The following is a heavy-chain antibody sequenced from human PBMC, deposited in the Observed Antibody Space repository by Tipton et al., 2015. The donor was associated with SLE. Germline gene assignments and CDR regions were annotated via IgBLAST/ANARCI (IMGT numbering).Heavy chain of an antibody. CDR1: GGSISSYY. V-gene: IGHV4-4*08. CDR2: IYTSGST. D-gene: IGHD3-10*01. Sequence: TLSLTCTVSGGSISSYYWSWIRQPPGKGLEWIGFIYTSGSTSYNPSLKSRVTISVDTSKNQFSLKLTSVTAADTAVYYCASLYGSGSDNLHDAFDIWGQGTMVTVSS. J-gene: IGHJ3*02. CDR3: ASLYGSGSDNLHDAFDI.